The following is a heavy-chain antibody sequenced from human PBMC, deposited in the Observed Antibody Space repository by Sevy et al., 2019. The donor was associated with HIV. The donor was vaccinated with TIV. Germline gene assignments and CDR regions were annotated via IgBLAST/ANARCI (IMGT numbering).Heavy chain of an antibody. J-gene: IGHJ3*02. Sequence: ASVKVSCKASGYTFTGYYMHWVRQAPGQGLEWMGWINPNSGGTNYAQKFQGRVTMTRDTSISTAYMELSRLRSDDTAVYYCARGRSGITMTPGGFDIWGQGTIVTVSS. D-gene: IGHD3-22*01. CDR1: GYTFTGYY. CDR3: ARGRSGITMTPGGFDI. CDR2: INPNSGGT. V-gene: IGHV1-2*02.